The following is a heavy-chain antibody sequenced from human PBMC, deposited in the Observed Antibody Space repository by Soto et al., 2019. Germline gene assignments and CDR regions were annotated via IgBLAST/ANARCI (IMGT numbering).Heavy chain of an antibody. J-gene: IGHJ5*02. CDR3: ARPVVMNYNWFDP. D-gene: IGHD3-22*01. CDR2: IYYSGST. Sequence: SETLSLTCAVSGGSISSGGYSWSWIRQPPGKGLEWIGYIYYSGSTHYNPSLKSRTTISVDTSKNQFSLRLSSVTAADTAVYYCARPVVMNYNWFDPWGQGTLVTVSS. CDR1: GGSISSGGYS. V-gene: IGHV4-30-2*05.